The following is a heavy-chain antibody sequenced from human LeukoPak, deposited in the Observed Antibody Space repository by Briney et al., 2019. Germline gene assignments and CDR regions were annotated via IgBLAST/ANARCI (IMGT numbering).Heavy chain of an antibody. D-gene: IGHD3-10*01. J-gene: IGHJ6*03. Sequence: PSETLSLTCTVSGGSISSGGYYWSWIRQPPGKGLEWIGYIYHSGSTYYNPSLKSRVTISVDRSKNQFSLKLSSVTAADTAVYYCVRALGSPVYYMDVWGKGTTVTVSS. V-gene: IGHV4-30-2*01. CDR1: GGSISSGGYY. CDR2: IYHSGST. CDR3: VRALGSPVYYMDV.